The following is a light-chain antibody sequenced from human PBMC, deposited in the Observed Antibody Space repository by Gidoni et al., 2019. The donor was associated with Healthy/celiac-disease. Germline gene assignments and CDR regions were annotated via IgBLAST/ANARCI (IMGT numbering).Light chain of an antibody. J-gene: IGKJ1*01. CDR3: KQYSSSRT. V-gene: IGKV3-20*01. Sequence: ESVLTQSPGTLSLSPGERATLSCRASQSVSSSYLAWYQQKPGQAPRSIIYGASSRATGIPDRFSGSGYGTDLTLTISRLELEDFAVYYCKQYSSSRTFGQGTKVEIK. CDR1: QSVSSSY. CDR2: GAS.